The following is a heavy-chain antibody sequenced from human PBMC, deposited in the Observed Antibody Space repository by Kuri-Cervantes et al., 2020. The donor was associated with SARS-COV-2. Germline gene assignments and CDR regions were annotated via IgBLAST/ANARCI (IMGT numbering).Heavy chain of an antibody. CDR1: GGSISSYY. J-gene: IGHJ3*02. CDR3: ARGSLCSSTSCSPFDI. CDR2: IYHSGST. D-gene: IGHD2-2*01. Sequence: SETLSLTCTVSGGSISSYYWSWIRQPPGKGLEWIGYIYHSGSTYYNPSLKSRVTISVDRSKNQFSLKLSSVTAADTAVYYCARGSLCSSTSCSPFDIWGQGTMVTVSS. V-gene: IGHV4-59*12.